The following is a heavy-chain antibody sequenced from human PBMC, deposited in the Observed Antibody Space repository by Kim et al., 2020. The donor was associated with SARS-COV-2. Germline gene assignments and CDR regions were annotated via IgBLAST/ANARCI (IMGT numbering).Heavy chain of an antibody. CDR1: GYTFTSYA. V-gene: IGHV1-3*01. D-gene: IGHD6-19*01. CDR2: INAGNGNT. CDR3: ARSTSGWYLL. Sequence: ASVKVSCKASGYTFTSYAMHWVRQAPGQRLEWMGWINAGNGNTKYSLKFQGRVTITRDTSASTAYMDLSSLRSEDTAVYYCARSTSGWYLLWGQGTLVT. J-gene: IGHJ4*02.